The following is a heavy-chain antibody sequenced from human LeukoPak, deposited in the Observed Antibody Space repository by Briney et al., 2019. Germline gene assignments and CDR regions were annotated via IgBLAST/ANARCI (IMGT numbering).Heavy chain of an antibody. J-gene: IGHJ4*02. V-gene: IGHV3-30*18. CDR3: AKAALGI. D-gene: IGHD6-6*01. Sequence: GGSLRLSCAASGFTFSSYGMHWVRQAPGKGLEWVAVISYDGSNKYYADSVKGRFTISRDNSKNTLYLQMNSLRAEDTAVYYCAKAALGIWGQGTLVTVSS. CDR2: ISYDGSNK. CDR1: GFTFSSYG.